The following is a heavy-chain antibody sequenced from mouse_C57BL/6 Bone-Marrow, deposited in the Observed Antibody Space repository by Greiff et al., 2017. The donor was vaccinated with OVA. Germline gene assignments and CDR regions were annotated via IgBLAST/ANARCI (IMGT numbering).Heavy chain of an antibody. V-gene: IGHV1-50*01. CDR3: APCVYDAWFAY. CDR2: IDPSDSYT. J-gene: IGHJ3*01. CDR1: GYTFTSYW. Sequence: VQLQQPGAELVKPGASVKLSCKASGYTFTSYWMQWVKQRPGQGLEWIGEIDPSDSYTNYNQKFKGKATLTVDTSSSTAYMQLSSLTSEDSAVYYCAPCVYDAWFAYWGQGTLVTVSA. D-gene: IGHD2-12*01.